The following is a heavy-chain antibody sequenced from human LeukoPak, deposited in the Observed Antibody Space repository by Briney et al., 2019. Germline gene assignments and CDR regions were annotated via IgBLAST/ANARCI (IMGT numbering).Heavy chain of an antibody. Sequence: SGPTLVNPTQTLTLTCTFSGFSLSTSGMCVSWIRQPPGKALEWLARIDWDDDKYYSTSLKTRLTISKDTSKNQVVLTMTNMDPVDTATYYCARILYYYDGSGYYYAYFDYWGQGTLVTVSS. CDR1: GFSLSTSGMC. J-gene: IGHJ4*02. CDR3: ARILYYYDGSGYYYAYFDY. V-gene: IGHV2-70*11. CDR2: IDWDDDK. D-gene: IGHD3-22*01.